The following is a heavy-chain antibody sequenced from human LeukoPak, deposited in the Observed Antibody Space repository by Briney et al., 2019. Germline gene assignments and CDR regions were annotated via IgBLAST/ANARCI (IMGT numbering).Heavy chain of an antibody. CDR3: ARDLMGWDLHYFDY. Sequence: GGSLRLSCAASGFTFSSYEMNWVRQAPGKGLEWVSYISSSGSTIYYADSVKGRFTISRDNAKKSLYLQMHSLRAEDAAVYYCARDLMGWDLHYFDYWGQGTLVTVSS. V-gene: IGHV3-48*03. CDR1: GFTFSSYE. CDR2: ISSSGSTI. D-gene: IGHD1-26*01. J-gene: IGHJ4*02.